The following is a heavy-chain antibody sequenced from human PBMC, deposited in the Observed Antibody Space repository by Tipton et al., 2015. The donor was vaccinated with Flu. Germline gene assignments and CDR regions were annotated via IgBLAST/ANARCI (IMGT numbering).Heavy chain of an antibody. D-gene: IGHD1-26*01. CDR3: ARDPDSGAGYYLDL. V-gene: IGHV4-4*07. Sequence: TLSLTCTVSGGSISSYYWAWIRQPAGKGLEWIGRVYTSGNTKYNPSLKSRVTMSVDASKNQFSLQLNSVTAADTAVYYCARDPDSGAGYYLDLRGRGTLVTVSS. CDR2: VYTSGNT. J-gene: IGHJ2*01. CDR1: GGSISSYY.